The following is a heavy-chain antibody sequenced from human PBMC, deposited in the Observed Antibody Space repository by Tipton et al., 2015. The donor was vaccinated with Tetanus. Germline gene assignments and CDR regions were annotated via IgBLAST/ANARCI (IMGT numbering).Heavy chain of an antibody. Sequence: QVQLVQSGAEVKKPGASVKVSCKASGYTFTGHYIYWVRQAPGQGLEWMGWIDPNSGGTVYAQKFQGRVTMTRDTSISTAYMGLRSLRSDDPAVYYCARDRGDYIYYGMDVWGPGTPVTVS. D-gene: IGHD3-22*01. J-gene: IGHJ6*02. CDR3: ARDRGDYIYYGMDV. CDR2: IDPNSGGT. V-gene: IGHV1-2*02. CDR1: GYTFTGHY.